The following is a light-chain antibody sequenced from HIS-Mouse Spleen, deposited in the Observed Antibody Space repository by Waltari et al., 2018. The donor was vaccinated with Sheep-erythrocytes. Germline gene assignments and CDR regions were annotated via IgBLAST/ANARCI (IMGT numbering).Light chain of an antibody. CDR3: QAWDSSTAV. CDR1: KLGDKY. CDR2: QDS. V-gene: IGLV3-1*01. Sequence: SYELTQPPSVSVSPGQTASITCSGDKLGDKYACWYQQKPGQSPVLVIYQDSKRPSGSLGGFPGSNPGNTATLTISGTQAMDEADYYCQAWDSSTAVFGGGTKLTVL. J-gene: IGLJ2*01.